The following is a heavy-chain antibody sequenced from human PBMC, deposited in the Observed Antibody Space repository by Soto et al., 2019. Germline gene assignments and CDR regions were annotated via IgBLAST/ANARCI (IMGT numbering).Heavy chain of an antibody. CDR3: AKGDTIFGVVISTFDY. CDR1: GFTFSSYG. V-gene: IGHV3-30*18. CDR2: ISYDGSNK. Sequence: QVQLVESGGGVVQPGRSLRLSCAASGFTFSSYGMHWVRQAPGKGLEWVAVISYDGSNKYYADSVKGRFTISRDNSKNTLYLQMNSLRAEDTAVYYCAKGDTIFGVVISTFDYWGQGTLVTVSS. J-gene: IGHJ4*02. D-gene: IGHD3-3*01.